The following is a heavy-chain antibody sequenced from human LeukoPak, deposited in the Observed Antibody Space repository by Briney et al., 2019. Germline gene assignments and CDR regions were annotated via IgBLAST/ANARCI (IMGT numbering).Heavy chain of an antibody. CDR3: ARGVNSGWYLVRYYYMDV. V-gene: IGHV4-61*02. Sequence: PSQTLSLTCNVSGGSISSGSYYWSWIRQPAGKGLEWIGRIYTSGSTNYNPSLKSRVTISVDTSKNQFSLKLSSVTAADTAVYYCARGVNSGWYLVRYYYMDVWGKGTTVTVSS. J-gene: IGHJ6*03. CDR1: GGSISSGSYY. D-gene: IGHD6-19*01. CDR2: IYTSGST.